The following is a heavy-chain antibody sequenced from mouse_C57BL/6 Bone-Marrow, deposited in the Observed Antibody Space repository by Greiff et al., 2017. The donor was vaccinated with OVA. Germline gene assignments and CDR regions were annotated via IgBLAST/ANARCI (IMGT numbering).Heavy chain of an antibody. V-gene: IGHV1-9*01. Sequence: VKLQQSGAELMKPGASVKLSCKATGYTFTGYWIEWVKQRPGHGLEWIGEILPGSGSTNYTEKFKGKATFTADTSSNTAYMQLSSLTTEDSAIYYCATYGSSPPYWGQGTTLTVSS. CDR3: ATYGSSPPY. CDR1: GYTFTGYW. D-gene: IGHD1-1*01. CDR2: ILPGSGST. J-gene: IGHJ2*01.